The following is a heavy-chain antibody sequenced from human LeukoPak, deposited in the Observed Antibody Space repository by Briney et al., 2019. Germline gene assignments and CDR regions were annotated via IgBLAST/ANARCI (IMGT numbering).Heavy chain of an antibody. CDR2: ISSSSSYI. J-gene: IGHJ6*02. CDR3: ARVGDYHNYYYYGMDV. D-gene: IGHD3-9*01. V-gene: IGHV3-21*01. CDR1: GFTFSSYS. Sequence: PGEPLRLSCAASGFTFSSYSMNWVRQAPGKGLEWVSSISSSSSYIYYADSVKGRFTISRDNAKNSLYLQMNSLRAEDTAVYYCARVGDYHNYYYYGMDVWGQGTTVTVSS.